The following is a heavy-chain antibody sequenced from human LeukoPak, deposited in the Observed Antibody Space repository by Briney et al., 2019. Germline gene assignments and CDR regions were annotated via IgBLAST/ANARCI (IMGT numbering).Heavy chain of an antibody. V-gene: IGHV3-53*01. Sequence: PGGSLRLSCAASGFPLSSYAMSWVRQAPGKGLEWVSVIYPGGSAYYADSVKGRFTISRDFSKNTVYLHMNSLRAEDTAVYYCARDLRYSYGEFDIWGQGTLVTVSS. J-gene: IGHJ4*02. CDR1: GFPLSSYA. D-gene: IGHD5-18*01. CDR2: IYPGGSA. CDR3: ARDLRYSYGEFDI.